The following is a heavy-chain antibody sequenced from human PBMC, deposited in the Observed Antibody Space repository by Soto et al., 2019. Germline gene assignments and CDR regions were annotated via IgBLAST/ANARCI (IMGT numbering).Heavy chain of an antibody. Sequence: ASVKVSCKVSGYTLTELSMHWVRQAPGKGLEWMGGFDPEDGEPIYAQKFQGRVTMTEDTSTDTAYMELSSLRSEDTAVYYCAPGRKLQKYYYDSSGYSRSPDYWGQGTLVTVSS. D-gene: IGHD3-22*01. V-gene: IGHV1-24*01. CDR2: FDPEDGEP. J-gene: IGHJ4*02. CDR1: GYTLTELS. CDR3: APGRKLQKYYYDSSGYSRSPDY.